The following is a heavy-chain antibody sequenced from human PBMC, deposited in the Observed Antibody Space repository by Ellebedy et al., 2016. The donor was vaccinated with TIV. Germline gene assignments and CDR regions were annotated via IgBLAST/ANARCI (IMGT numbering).Heavy chain of an antibody. CDR1: GYTLTELF. Sequence: AASVKVSCKVSGYTLTELFIHWVRQAPAKGLEWMGGFDPEEGKTIYAQKFQGRLTMTEDTSTDTAYMELSSLRSEDTAIYYCATIPATENHCGVVRNYYFDYWGQGTLVTVSS. D-gene: IGHD2-21*01. V-gene: IGHV1-24*01. CDR3: ATIPATENHCGVVRNYYFDY. CDR2: FDPEEGKT. J-gene: IGHJ4*02.